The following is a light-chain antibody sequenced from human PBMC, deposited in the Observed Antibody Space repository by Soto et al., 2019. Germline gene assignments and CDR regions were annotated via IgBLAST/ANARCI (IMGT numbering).Light chain of an antibody. CDR2: EVS. CDR3: SSYRTISTLV. CDR1: ASDVGGYKY. Sequence: QSVLTQPASVSGSPGQSITISCTGTASDVGGYKYVSWYQQHPGKAPKLLIYEVSNRPSGVSNRFSGSKSGNTASLTISGLQAEDEAEYYCSSYRTISTLVFGGGTKVTV. J-gene: IGLJ2*01. V-gene: IGLV2-14*01.